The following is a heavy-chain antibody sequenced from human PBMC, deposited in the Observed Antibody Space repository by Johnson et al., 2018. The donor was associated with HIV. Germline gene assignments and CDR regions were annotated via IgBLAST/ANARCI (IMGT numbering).Heavy chain of an antibody. Sequence: VQLVESGGGLVKPGGSVRLSCAVSGFTFTDAWMSWVRQAPGKGLEWGAVIWYDGSNKYYADSVKGRFTISRDNSKNTLDLQMNSLRAEDTAVYYCARVPNDAFDIWGQGTMVTVSS. CDR2: IWYDGSNK. CDR3: ARVPNDAFDI. CDR1: GFTFTDAW. J-gene: IGHJ3*02. V-gene: IGHV3-30*19.